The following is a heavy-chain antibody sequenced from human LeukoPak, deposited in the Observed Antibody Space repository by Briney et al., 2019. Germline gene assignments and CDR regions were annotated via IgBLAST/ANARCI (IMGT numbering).Heavy chain of an antibody. D-gene: IGHD5-24*01. V-gene: IGHV3-7*01. J-gene: IGHJ4*02. CDR1: GFTFSSYW. CDR2: IKQDGSEK. CDR3: ARQIDGYNSPFDY. Sequence: GGPLRLSCAASGFTFSSYWMSWVRQAPGKGLEWVANIKQDGSEKYYVDSVKGRFTISRDNAKNSLYLQMNSLRAEDTAVYYCARQIDGYNSPFDYCGQGTLVTVSS.